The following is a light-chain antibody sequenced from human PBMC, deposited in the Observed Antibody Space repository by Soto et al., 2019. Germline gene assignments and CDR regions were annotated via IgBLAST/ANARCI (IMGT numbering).Light chain of an antibody. V-gene: IGKV3-20*01. CDR2: DAS. J-gene: IGKJ4*01. CDR1: QSVGNNY. Sequence: EIVLTQSPGTLSFSPGERATLSGTASQSVGNNYSAWYQQKPGEAPRYLIYDASIMATGIPDMFSGSGSGPDFTLTISILEPEDFAVYYCEQYGRTPLTFGGGTKVEIK. CDR3: EQYGRTPLT.